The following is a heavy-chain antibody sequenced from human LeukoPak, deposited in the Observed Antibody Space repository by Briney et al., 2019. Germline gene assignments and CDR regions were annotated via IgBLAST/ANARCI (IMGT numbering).Heavy chain of an antibody. CDR3: ATSSDDAFDI. V-gene: IGHV3-48*04. D-gene: IGHD6-19*01. J-gene: IGHJ3*02. CDR2: ISSSSSTI. CDR1: GFTFSSYS. Sequence: GGSLRLSCAASGFTFSSYSMNWVRQAPGKGLEWVSYISSSSSTIYYADSVKGRFTISRDNAKNLLYLQMNSLRAEDTAVYYCATSSDDAFDIWGQGTMVTVSS.